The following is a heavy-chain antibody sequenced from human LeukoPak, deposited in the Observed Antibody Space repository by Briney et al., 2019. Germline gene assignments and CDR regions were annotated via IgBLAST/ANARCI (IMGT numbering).Heavy chain of an antibody. Sequence: SETLSLTCTVSGGSFSSYYWTWIRQPAGKGLEWVGRIYNSGTTNYSPSLESRVTMSLDTSKNRFSLSLSSVTAADTAVYYCARDRLGATGHWRIDVWGRGTLVTVSS. D-gene: IGHD1-26*01. J-gene: IGHJ2*01. CDR1: GGSFSSYY. CDR3: ARDRLGATGHWRIDV. V-gene: IGHV4-4*07. CDR2: IYNSGTT.